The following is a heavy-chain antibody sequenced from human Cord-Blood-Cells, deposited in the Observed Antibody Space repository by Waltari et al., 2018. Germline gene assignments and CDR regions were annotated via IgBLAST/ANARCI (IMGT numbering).Heavy chain of an antibody. D-gene: IGHD3-10*01. Sequence: EVQLLESGGGLVQPGGSLRLSCAASGFTFSRYAMSWVRQAPGKGLEGVSAISGSGGSTYYADSVKGRFTISRDNSKNTLYLQMNSLRAEDTAVYYCAKGAYRGSYYKVDYWGQGTLVTVSS. V-gene: IGHV3-23*01. J-gene: IGHJ4*02. CDR2: ISGSGGST. CDR3: AKGAYRGSYYKVDY. CDR1: GFTFSRYA.